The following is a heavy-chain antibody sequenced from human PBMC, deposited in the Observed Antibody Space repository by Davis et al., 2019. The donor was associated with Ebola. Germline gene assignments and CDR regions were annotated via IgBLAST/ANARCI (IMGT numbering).Heavy chain of an antibody. CDR3: ARDGRFRDRSWFDP. Sequence: MPSETLSLTCTVSGGSISSYYWSWIRQPPGKGLEWIGYIYYSESTNYNPSLKSRVTISVDTSKNQFSLKLNSVTAADTAVYYCARDGRFRDRSWFDPWGQGTLVTVSS. V-gene: IGHV4-59*01. CDR1: GGSISSYY. CDR2: IYYSEST. D-gene: IGHD3-10*01. J-gene: IGHJ5*02.